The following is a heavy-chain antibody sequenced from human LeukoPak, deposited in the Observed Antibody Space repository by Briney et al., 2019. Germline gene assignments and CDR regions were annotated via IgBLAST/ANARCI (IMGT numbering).Heavy chain of an antibody. V-gene: IGHV3-53*01. CDR3: ARADNYGDYGQ. Sequence: GGSLRLSCAVSGFTVTNNYMSWVRQAPGKGLEWVSLIYRGGSTYYADSVKGRFTISRDNSKNTLYLQMNSLRVEDTAVYYCARADNYGDYGQWGKGTTVTVSS. J-gene: IGHJ6*04. CDR1: GFTVTNNY. D-gene: IGHD4-17*01. CDR2: IYRGGST.